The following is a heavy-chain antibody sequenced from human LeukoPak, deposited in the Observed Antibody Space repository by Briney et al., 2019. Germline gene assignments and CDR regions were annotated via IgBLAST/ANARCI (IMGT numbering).Heavy chain of an antibody. CDR1: GFTFSSYG. V-gene: IGHV3-53*01. J-gene: IGHJ6*03. CDR3: ARVPPPFTMYYMDV. CDR2: IYSGGST. D-gene: IGHD5-24*01. Sequence: GGSLRLSCAASGFTFSSYGMHWVRQAPGKGLEWVSVIYSGGSTYYADSVKGRFTISRDNSKNTLYLQMNSLRAEDTAIYFCARVPPPFTMYYMDVWGKGTPVIVSS.